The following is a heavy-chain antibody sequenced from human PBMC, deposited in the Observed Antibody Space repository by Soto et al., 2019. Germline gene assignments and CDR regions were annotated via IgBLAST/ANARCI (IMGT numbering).Heavy chain of an antibody. CDR1: GDSVSSNSVT. CDR2: TYYRSQWYN. J-gene: IGHJ4*02. D-gene: IGHD6-19*01. CDR3: ARVWAVAGHFDY. V-gene: IGHV6-1*01. Sequence: QVQLQQSGPGQVKPSQTLSLTCAISGDSVSSNSVTWNWIRQSPSRGLEWLGRTYYRSQWYNDYAVSVKSRITIKPDTSKNQFSLQLNSVTPEDTAVYYCARVWAVAGHFDYWGQGTLVTVSS.